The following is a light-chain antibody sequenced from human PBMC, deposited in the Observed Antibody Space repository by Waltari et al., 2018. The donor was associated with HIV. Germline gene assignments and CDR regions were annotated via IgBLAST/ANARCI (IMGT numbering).Light chain of an antibody. CDR3: QSADSSDTYSWV. J-gene: IGLJ3*02. V-gene: IGLV3-25*03. CDR2: KDS. Sequence: SYELTQPPSVSVSPGQPARITCPGDALPKQYAYWYQQKPGQAPVLVIYKDSERHSGIPERFSGSSSGTTVTLTISGVQAEDEADYYCQSADSSDTYSWVFGGGTKLTVL. CDR1: ALPKQY.